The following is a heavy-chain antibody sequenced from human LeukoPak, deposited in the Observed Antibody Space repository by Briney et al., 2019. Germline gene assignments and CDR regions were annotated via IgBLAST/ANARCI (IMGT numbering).Heavy chain of an antibody. CDR2: ISGYNGNT. CDR3: ARNVGSYYSPGAFDI. D-gene: IGHD1-26*01. CDR1: GYILKNYG. V-gene: IGHV1-18*01. J-gene: IGHJ3*02. Sequence: ASVKVSCKASGYILKNYGISWVRQAPGQGLEWMGWISGYNGNTNYAQKLQGRVTMTTDTSTSTAYMELRSLRSDDTAIYYCARNVGSYYSPGAFDIWGQGTMVTVSS.